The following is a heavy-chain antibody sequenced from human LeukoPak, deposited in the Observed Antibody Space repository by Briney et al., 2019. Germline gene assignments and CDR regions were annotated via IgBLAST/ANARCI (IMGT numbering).Heavy chain of an antibody. CDR3: ARQPYIVVVPATPDY. CDR1: GGSISSSSYY. J-gene: IGHJ4*02. Sequence: PSETLSLTCTVSGGSISSSSYYWGWIRQPPGKGLEWIGSIYYSGSTYYNPSLKSRVTISVDTSKNQFSLKLSSVTAADTAVYYCARQPYIVVVPATPDYWGQGTLVTVSS. CDR2: IYYSGST. D-gene: IGHD2-2*01. V-gene: IGHV4-39*01.